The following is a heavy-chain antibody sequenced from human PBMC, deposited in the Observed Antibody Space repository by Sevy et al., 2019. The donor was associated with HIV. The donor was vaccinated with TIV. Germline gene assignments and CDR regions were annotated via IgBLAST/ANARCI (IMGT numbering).Heavy chain of an antibody. CDR1: GYTFSVHY. CDR3: ARLRYSDPSGQYYGGGADYFDY. J-gene: IGHJ4*02. V-gene: IGHV1-2*02. D-gene: IGHD3-22*01. Sequence: ASVKVSCSTSGYTFSVHYIYWVRQAAGQGLEWMGWINPNTGDTNFSPKFQGRVTMTRDSSINTAYMELSRLTSADTAVYFCARLRYSDPSGQYYGGGADYFDYWGQGTQVTVSS. CDR2: INPNTGDT.